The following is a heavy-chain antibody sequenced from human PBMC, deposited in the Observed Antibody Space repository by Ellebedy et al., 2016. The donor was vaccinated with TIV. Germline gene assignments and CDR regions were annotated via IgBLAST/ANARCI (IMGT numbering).Heavy chain of an antibody. V-gene: IGHV3-23*01. CDR3: AKVTRKRIAAEGMDV. CDR2: ISGSGGST. CDR1: GFTFSSYA. Sequence: GESLKISCAASGFTFSSYAMSWVRQAPGKGLEWVSAISGSGGSTYYADSVKGRFTISRDNSKNTLYLQTNSLRAEDTAVYYCAKVTRKRIAAEGMDVWGQGTTVTVSS. J-gene: IGHJ6*02. D-gene: IGHD6-13*01.